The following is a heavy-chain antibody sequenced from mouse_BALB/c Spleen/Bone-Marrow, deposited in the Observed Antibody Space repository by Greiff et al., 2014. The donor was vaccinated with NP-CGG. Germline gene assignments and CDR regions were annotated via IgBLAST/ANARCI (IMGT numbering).Heavy chain of an antibody. CDR1: GYTFSSDY. CDR3: TRSRRAMDY. Sequence: QVQLKESGAELVKPGASVKLSCKASGYTFSSDYMYWVKQRPGQGLEWIGEINPSNGGTNFNEKFKSKATLTVDKSFSTAYMQLSSLTSEDSAVYYCTRSRRAMDYWGQGTSVTVSS. J-gene: IGHJ4*01. D-gene: IGHD2-12*01. CDR2: INPSNGGT. V-gene: IGHV1S81*02.